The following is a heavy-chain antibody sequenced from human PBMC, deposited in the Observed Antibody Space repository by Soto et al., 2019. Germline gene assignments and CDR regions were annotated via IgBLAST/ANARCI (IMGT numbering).Heavy chain of an antibody. CDR3: ARNGLYRTAGTPPYYYYGMDV. Sequence: PGESLKISCKGSGYSFTSYWIGWVRQMPWKGLEWMGIIYPGDSDTRYSPSFQGQVTISADKSISTAYLQWSGLKASDTAMYYCARNGLYRTAGTPPYYYYGMDVWGQGTTVTVSS. J-gene: IGHJ6*02. V-gene: IGHV5-51*01. CDR2: IYPGDSDT. CDR1: GYSFTSYW. D-gene: IGHD6-13*01.